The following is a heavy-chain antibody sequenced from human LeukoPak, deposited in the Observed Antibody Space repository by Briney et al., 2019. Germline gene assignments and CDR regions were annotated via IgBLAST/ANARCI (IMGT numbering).Heavy chain of an antibody. CDR2: INPSGGST. CDR1: GYTFTSYY. CDR3: ARDVIAATRSAVLDY. J-gene: IGHJ4*02. V-gene: IGHV1-46*01. D-gene: IGHD6-13*01. Sequence: ASVKVACKASGYTFTSYYMHWVRQAPGQGLEWMGIINPSGGSTSYAQKFQGRVTMTRDTSTSTVYMELNSLRSEDTAVYYCARDVIAATRSAVLDYWGQGTLVTVSS.